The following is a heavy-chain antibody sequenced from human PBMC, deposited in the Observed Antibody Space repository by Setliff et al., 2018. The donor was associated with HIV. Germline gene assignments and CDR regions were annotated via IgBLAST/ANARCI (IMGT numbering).Heavy chain of an antibody. D-gene: IGHD3-22*01. CDR2: ISSSSSYI. CDR1: GFTFSSYK. CDR3: ARGPYYYVSSGPFDY. Sequence: GGSLRLSCADSGFTFSSYKMNWVRQAPGKGLEWVSSISSSSSYIYYADSVKGRFTISRDNAKNSLYLQRNSLRAEDTAVYYCARGPYYYVSSGPFDYWGQGTLVTVSS. J-gene: IGHJ4*02. V-gene: IGHV3-21*01.